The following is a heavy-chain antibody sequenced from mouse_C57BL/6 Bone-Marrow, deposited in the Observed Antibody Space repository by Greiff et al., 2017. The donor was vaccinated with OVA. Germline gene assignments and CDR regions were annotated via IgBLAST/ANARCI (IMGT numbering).Heavy chain of an antibody. Sequence: EVKLQESGPELVKPGASVKISCKASGYSFTDYNMNWVKQSNGKSLEWIGVINPNYGTTSYNQKFKGKATLTVDQSSSTAYMQLNSLTSEDSAVYYCARGDHYYGSRWFAYWGQGTLVTVSA. CDR2: INPNYGTT. V-gene: IGHV1-39*01. J-gene: IGHJ3*01. D-gene: IGHD1-1*01. CDR3: ARGDHYYGSRWFAY. CDR1: GYSFTDYN.